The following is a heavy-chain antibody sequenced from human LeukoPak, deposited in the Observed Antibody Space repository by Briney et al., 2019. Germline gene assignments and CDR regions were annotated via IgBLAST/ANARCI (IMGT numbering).Heavy chain of an antibody. CDR2: FHNSGTS. V-gene: IGHV4-59*01. J-gene: IGHJ4*02. D-gene: IGHD3-16*01. Sequence: SETLSLTCTVSDDSISDYYRGWIRQPPGKGLEWIGYFHNSGTSTYNPSLKSRVTISVDTSKNQFSLKLSSVTAADTAVYYCAFGPGDYWGQGTLVTVSS. CDR1: DDSISDYY. CDR3: AFGPGDY.